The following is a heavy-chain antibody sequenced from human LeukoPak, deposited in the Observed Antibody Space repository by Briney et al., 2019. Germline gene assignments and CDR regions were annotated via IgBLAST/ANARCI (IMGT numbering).Heavy chain of an antibody. CDR3: ARGLRDFWSGYYPDAFDI. V-gene: IGHV3-30-3*01. D-gene: IGHD3-3*01. J-gene: IGHJ3*02. Sequence: GGSLRLSCAASGFTFSSYAMYWVRQAPGKGLECVAVISSDGGNEYYADSVKGRFTISRDNAKNTLYLQMNSLRAEDTAVYYCARGLRDFWSGYYPDAFDIWGQGTMVTVSS. CDR2: ISSDGGNE. CDR1: GFTFSSYA.